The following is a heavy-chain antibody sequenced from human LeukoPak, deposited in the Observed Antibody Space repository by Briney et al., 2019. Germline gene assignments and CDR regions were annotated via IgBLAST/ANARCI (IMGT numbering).Heavy chain of an antibody. Sequence: PSETLSLTCTVSGGSISSYYWSWLRQPPGKGLEWIGYIYYSGSTNYNPSLKSRVTISVDTSKNQFSLKLSSVTAADTAVYYCARDYDILTDYGFDPWGQGTLVTVSS. CDR3: ARDYDILTDYGFDP. CDR1: GGSISSYY. V-gene: IGHV4-59*12. CDR2: IYYSGST. J-gene: IGHJ5*02. D-gene: IGHD3-9*01.